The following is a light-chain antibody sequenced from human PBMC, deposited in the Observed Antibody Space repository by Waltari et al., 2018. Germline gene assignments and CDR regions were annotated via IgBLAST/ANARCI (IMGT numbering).Light chain of an antibody. CDR3: QHSVRLPAT. CDR2: HTS. Sequence: IVLTHSPGTLSLSPAQRSTLSGRASQSVGKYVAWYQQRPGQPPRLLISHTSMRPSGNPDRFSGRGYEAGFRIMLGRLESEDFGLYQGQHSVRLPATFGQGTKVEVK. V-gene: IGKV3-20*01. J-gene: IGKJ1*01. CDR1: QSVGKY.